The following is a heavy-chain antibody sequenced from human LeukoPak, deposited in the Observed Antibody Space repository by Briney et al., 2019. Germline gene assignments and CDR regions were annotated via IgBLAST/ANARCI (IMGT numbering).Heavy chain of an antibody. CDR3: ARDSYRDSSSWPTIDY. CDR1: SGSITSSSYY. Sequence: PSETLSLTCTVSSGSITSSSYYWVWIRQPPGRGLEWIGYIYYSGSTNYNPSLKSRVTISVDTSKNQFSLKLSSVTAADTAVYYCARDSYRDSSSWPTIDYWGQGTLVTVSS. J-gene: IGHJ4*02. CDR2: IYYSGST. D-gene: IGHD6-13*01. V-gene: IGHV4-61*01.